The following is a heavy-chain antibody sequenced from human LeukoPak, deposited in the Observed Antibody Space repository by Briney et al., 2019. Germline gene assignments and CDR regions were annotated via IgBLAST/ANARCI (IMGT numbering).Heavy chain of an antibody. J-gene: IGHJ4*02. Sequence: SVKVSCKASGGTFSSYAISWVRQAPGQGLEWMGGIIPIFGTANYAQKFQGRVTITADESTSTAYMELSSLRSEDTAVYYCARGDILTGYIHYFDYWGQGTLVTVSS. CDR1: GGTFSSYA. D-gene: IGHD3-9*01. CDR2: IIPIFGTA. CDR3: ARGDILTGYIHYFDY. V-gene: IGHV1-69*13.